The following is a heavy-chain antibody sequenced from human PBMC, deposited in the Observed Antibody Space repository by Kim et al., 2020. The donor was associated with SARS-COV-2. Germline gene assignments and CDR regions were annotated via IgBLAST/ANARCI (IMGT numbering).Heavy chain of an antibody. V-gene: IGHV1-3*01. CDR2: INAGNGNT. Sequence: ASVKVSCKASGYTFTSYAMHWVRQAPGQRLEWMGWINAGNGNTKYAQKFQGRATITRDTSASTAYMELSSLRSEDTAVYYCARGLLNQLLFIAVAGTLDYWGQGTLVTVSS. J-gene: IGHJ4*02. D-gene: IGHD6-19*01. CDR3: ARGLLNQLLFIAVAGTLDY. CDR1: GYTFTSYA.